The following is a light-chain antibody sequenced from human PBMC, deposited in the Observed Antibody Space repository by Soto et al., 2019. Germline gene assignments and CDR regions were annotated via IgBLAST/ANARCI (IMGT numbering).Light chain of an antibody. J-gene: IGKJ1*01. CDR1: QGISSW. CDR2: KAS. Sequence: DIQRPQSPSSVSASVGDRVTITCRASQGISSWLAWYQQKQGKAPKLLIYKASTLKSGVPSRFSGSGSGTEFTLTISSLQPDDFATYYCQHYNSYSEAFGQGTQGGYQ. V-gene: IGKV1-5*03. CDR3: QHYNSYSEA.